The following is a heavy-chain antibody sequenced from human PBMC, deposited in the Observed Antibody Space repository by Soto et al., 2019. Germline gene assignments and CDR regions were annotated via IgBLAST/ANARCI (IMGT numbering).Heavy chain of an antibody. Sequence: QVQLQESGPGLVRPSETLSLTCTVSGGSISSYYWSWIRQPPGKGLEWIGYIHYSGSTNYNSSLKSRVTISVDPSKNQFSLKLSSVTAADTAVYYCARAYSSSWYWFDPWGQGTLVIVSS. J-gene: IGHJ5*02. CDR1: GGSISSYY. V-gene: IGHV4-59*01. D-gene: IGHD6-13*01. CDR3: ARAYSSSWYWFDP. CDR2: IHYSGST.